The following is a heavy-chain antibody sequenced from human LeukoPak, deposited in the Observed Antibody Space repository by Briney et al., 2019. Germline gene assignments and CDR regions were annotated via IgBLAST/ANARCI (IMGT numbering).Heavy chain of an antibody. J-gene: IGHJ4*02. D-gene: IGHD2-2*01. CDR2: FSHSGIT. Sequence: SETLSLTCDVSGASISRGSWWSWVRQPPGKGLEWIGEFSHSGITNFNLSLKSRVTISVDKSRNQFSLNLISVTAADTAVYYCARGTDSLFDYWGQGTLVTVSS. CDR1: GASISRGSW. V-gene: IGHV4-4*02. CDR3: ARGTDSLFDY.